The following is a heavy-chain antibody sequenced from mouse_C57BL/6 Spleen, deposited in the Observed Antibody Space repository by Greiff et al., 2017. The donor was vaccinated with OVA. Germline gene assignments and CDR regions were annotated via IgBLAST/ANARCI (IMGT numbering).Heavy chain of an antibody. Sequence: QVQLKQSGPELVKPGASVKISCKASGYAFSSSWMNWVKQRPGKGLEWIGRIYPGDGDTNYNGKFKGKATLTADKSSSTAYMQRRSLTSEDSAVYFCARNYGSSLWFAYWGQGTLVTVSA. V-gene: IGHV1-82*01. D-gene: IGHD1-1*01. CDR1: GYAFSSSW. CDR3: ARNYGSSLWFAY. J-gene: IGHJ3*01. CDR2: IYPGDGDT.